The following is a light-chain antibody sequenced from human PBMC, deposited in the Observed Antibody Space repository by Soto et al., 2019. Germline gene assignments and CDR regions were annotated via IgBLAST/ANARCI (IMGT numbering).Light chain of an antibody. V-gene: IGKV1-27*01. Sequence: DIQMTQSPSSLSASVGDRVTITCRASQDIGYFLTWYQQRPGKVPKLIIDSESSLFSGAPSRFSGSGSGTDFTLTIFNLQPDDVATYYCQKYDSATFPFGPGTRVEIK. CDR2: SES. J-gene: IGKJ3*01. CDR1: QDIGYF. CDR3: QKYDSATFP.